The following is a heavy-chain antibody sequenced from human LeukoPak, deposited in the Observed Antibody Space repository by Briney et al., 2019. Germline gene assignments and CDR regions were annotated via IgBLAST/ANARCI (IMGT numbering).Heavy chain of an antibody. Sequence: SETLSLTCTVSGGSISSYYWSWIRQPPGKGLEWIAYIDYSGATKFNPSLKSRVTITLDTSKNQFSLKLSSVTAADTAVYYCARDRLFGDPLYWGQGTLVTVSS. CDR3: ARDRLFGDPLY. D-gene: IGHD3-10*01. V-gene: IGHV4-59*01. CDR1: GGSISSYY. CDR2: IDYSGAT. J-gene: IGHJ4*02.